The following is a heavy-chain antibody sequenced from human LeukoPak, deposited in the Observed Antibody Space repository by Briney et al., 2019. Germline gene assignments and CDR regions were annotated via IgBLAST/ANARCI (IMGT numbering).Heavy chain of an antibody. D-gene: IGHD5-18*01. CDR1: GYTFTGYY. V-gene: IGHV1-2*04. Sequence: ASVKVSCKASGYTFTGYYMHWVRQAPGQGLEWMGWINPNSGGTNYAQKFQGWVTMTRDTSISTAYMELSRLRSDDTAVYYCARERRDTAMALYYWGQGTPVTVSS. CDR2: INPNSGGT. J-gene: IGHJ4*02. CDR3: ARERRDTAMALYY.